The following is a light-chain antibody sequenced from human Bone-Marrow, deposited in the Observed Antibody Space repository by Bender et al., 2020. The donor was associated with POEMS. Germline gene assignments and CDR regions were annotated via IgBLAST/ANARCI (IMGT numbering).Light chain of an antibody. Sequence: QSALTQPRSVSGSPGQSVTISCTGTSSDVGAYDYVSWYQQHPGKAPKLMIYDVSRRPSGVPDRFSGSKSGNTASLTISGLQADDEADYYCCSYAGNPYVFGTATKVSVL. CDR3: CSYAGNPYV. J-gene: IGLJ1*01. V-gene: IGLV2-11*01. CDR1: SSDVGAYDY. CDR2: DVS.